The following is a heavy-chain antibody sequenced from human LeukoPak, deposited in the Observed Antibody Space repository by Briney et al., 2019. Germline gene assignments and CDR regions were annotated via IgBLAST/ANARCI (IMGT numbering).Heavy chain of an antibody. CDR1: GGSISSSSHY. CDR2: IYYSGST. Sequence: SETLSLTCTVSGGSISSSSHYWGWIRQPPGKGLEWIGSIYYSGSTYYNPSLKSRVTISVDTSKNQFSLKLSSVTAADTAVYYCARRAAMVDYYFDYWGQGTLVTVSS. D-gene: IGHD5-18*01. CDR3: ARRAAMVDYYFDY. J-gene: IGHJ4*02. V-gene: IGHV4-39*01.